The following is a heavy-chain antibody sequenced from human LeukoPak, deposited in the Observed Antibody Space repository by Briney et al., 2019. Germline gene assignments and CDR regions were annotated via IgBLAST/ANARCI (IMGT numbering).Heavy chain of an antibody. Sequence: PSETLSLTCTVSGGSISSSKYYWGWIRQPPGKGLEWIGGIYYSGSTYYNPSLKSRLTISVDRSKNQFSLKLNSVTAADTALYYCARGRDGSGSFDYWGQGTPVTVSS. CDR1: GGSISSSKYY. V-gene: IGHV4-39*07. CDR3: ARGRDGSGSFDY. J-gene: IGHJ4*02. D-gene: IGHD3-10*01. CDR2: IYYSGST.